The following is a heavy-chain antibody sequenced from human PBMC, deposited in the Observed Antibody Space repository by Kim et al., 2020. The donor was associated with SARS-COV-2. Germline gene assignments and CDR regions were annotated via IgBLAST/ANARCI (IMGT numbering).Heavy chain of an antibody. D-gene: IGHD4-17*01. V-gene: IGHV3-7*01. J-gene: IGHJ6*02. CDR1: GFSFLSHW. Sequence: GGSLRLSCAASGFSFLSHWMTWVRQTPGKGLEWMANIKPDGSAEYYVDSVKGRFTVSRDNAKNSLYLQVNSLRVEDTAIYYCARYGFTYALDVWGQGTTVIVSS. CDR2: IKPDGSAE. CDR3: ARYGFTYALDV.